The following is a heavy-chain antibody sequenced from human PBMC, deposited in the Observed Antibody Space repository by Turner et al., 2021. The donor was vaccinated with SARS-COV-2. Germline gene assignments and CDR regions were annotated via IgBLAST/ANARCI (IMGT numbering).Heavy chain of an antibody. CDR2: VSGGRSYI. CDR1: VITFSNYN. CDR3: ARQKPGFDSSGYYPDAFDI. D-gene: IGHD3-22*01. Sequence: EVQLVESGGGVVKPGGSLSLSCAASVITFSNYNMNWVRQAPGKGLEWVSSVSGGRSYIYYADSVKGRFTISRDNAKKSLFLQMNSLRAEDTAVYYCARQKPGFDSSGYYPDAFDIWGQGTMVTVSS. J-gene: IGHJ3*02. V-gene: IGHV3-21*01.